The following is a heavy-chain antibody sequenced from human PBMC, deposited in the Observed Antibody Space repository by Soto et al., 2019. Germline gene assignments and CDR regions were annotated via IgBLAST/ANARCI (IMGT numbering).Heavy chain of an antibody. V-gene: IGHV1-18*01. Sequence: QVQLVQSGAEVKKPGASVKVSCKASGYTFTSYGITWVRQAPGQGLEWMGWISAYNGNTNYAQKLQGRVTITTDTSKSTAYMELRSLRSDDTAVYYCARDLTYSDILTGYYTFGFLFAYWGKGTLVTVCS. D-gene: IGHD3-9*01. CDR3: ARDLTYSDILTGYYTFGFLFAY. J-gene: IGHJ4*02. CDR1: GYTFTSYG. CDR2: ISAYNGNT.